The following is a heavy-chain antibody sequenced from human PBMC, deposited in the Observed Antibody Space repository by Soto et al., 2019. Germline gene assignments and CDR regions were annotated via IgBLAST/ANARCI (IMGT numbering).Heavy chain of an antibody. V-gene: IGHV4-34*01. CDR2: INHSGST. D-gene: IGHD6-13*01. CDR3: ARDGYSSSWYRTIPLNWFDP. CDR1: GGSFSGYY. Sequence: PSETLSLTCAVYGGSFSGYYWIWIGQPPGEGLEWIGEINHSGSTNYNPSLKSRVTISVDTSKNQFSLKLSSVTAADTAVYYCARDGYSSSWYRTIPLNWFDPWGQGTLVTVSS. J-gene: IGHJ5*02.